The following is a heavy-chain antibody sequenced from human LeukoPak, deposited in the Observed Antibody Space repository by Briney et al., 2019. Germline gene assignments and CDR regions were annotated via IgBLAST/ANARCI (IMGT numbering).Heavy chain of an antibody. V-gene: IGHV4-4*02. CDR1: GGSISSDNW. J-gene: IGHJ4*02. Sequence: SGTLSLTCAVSGGSISSDNWWTWVRQPPGKGLEWIGEIYHSGRTNYNPSLKSRVTISVDTSKNQFSLKLNSVTAADTAVYYCAREARGGSYGRFDYWGQGTLVTVSS. CDR3: AREARGGSYGRFDY. CDR2: IYHSGRT. D-gene: IGHD1-26*01.